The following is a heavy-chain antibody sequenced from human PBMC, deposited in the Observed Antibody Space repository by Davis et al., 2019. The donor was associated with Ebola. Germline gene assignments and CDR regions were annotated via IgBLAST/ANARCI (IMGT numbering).Heavy chain of an antibody. Sequence: AASVKVSCKASGYSSTIYGMHWVRQASGQRLEWMAWIDAGNGKTKYSENFQGRVTITRDTSANTAYMELSSLRSEDSAVYYCARDGGGYSGDGTLYGMDVWGQGTTVTVSS. CDR3: ARDGGGYSGDGTLYGMDV. D-gene: IGHD5-12*01. CDR1: GYSSTIYG. CDR2: IDAGNGKT. J-gene: IGHJ6*02. V-gene: IGHV1-3*01.